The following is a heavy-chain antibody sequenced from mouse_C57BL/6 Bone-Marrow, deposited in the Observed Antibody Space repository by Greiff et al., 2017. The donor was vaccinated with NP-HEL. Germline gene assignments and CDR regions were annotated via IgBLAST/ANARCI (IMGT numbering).Heavy chain of an antibody. V-gene: IGHV1-7*01. J-gene: IGHJ4*01. CDR1: GYTFTSYW. CDR2: INPGSGYT. Sequence: QVQLQQSGAELAKPGASVKLSCKASGYTFTSYWMHWVKQRPGQGLELIGYINPGSGYTKYNQKFKDKATLTADKSSSPASMELSSLTYEDSAVYYCARYPYYYAMDYWGQGTSVTVSS. CDR3: ARYPYYYAMDY.